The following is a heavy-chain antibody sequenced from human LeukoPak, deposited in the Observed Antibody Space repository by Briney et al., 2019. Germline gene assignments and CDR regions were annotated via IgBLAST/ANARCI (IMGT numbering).Heavy chain of an antibody. V-gene: IGHV1-18*01. Sequence: ASVKVSCKASGYTITSYGINWVRQAPGQGLEWMGWISAYNGNTNYAQKLQGRVAMTTDTSTSTAYMELRSLRSDDTAVYYCARVTSYYYDSSGHSHFDYWGQGTLVTVSS. CDR3: ARVTSYYYDSSGHSHFDY. CDR1: GYTITSYG. CDR2: ISAYNGNT. D-gene: IGHD3-22*01. J-gene: IGHJ4*02.